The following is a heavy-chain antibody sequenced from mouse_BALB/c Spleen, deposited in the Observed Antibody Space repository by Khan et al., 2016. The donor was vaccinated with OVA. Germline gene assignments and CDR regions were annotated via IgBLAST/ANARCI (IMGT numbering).Heavy chain of an antibody. CDR3: ARVYFGNYEFAY. D-gene: IGHD2-1*01. V-gene: IGHV1S132*01. Sequence: QVQLQQSGAELVKPGASVKLSCKTSGYTFTSYWIQWVKQRPGQGLGWIGQIFPGTGTTYYNENFKGKATLTVDTSSSTAYMQLSSLTSEDSAVYFGARVYFGNYEFAYWGQGTLVTVSP. CDR1: GYTFTSYW. CDR2: IFPGTGTT. J-gene: IGHJ3*01.